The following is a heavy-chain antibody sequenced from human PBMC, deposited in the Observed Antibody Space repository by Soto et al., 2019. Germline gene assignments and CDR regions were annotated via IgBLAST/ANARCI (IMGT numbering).Heavy chain of an antibody. CDR2: IVPMYGTA. D-gene: IGHD6-19*01. CDR3: ARTIAVAASNYCYGMDV. J-gene: IGHJ6*02. CDR1: GGAFSRYA. Sequence: SVKVSCKASGGAFSRYAISWVRQAPGQGLEWMGGIVPMYGTAVYAQKIQGRVTITADAATTTAYMELSSLRAEDTAVYYCARTIAVAASNYCYGMDVWGQGTTVTV. V-gene: IGHV1-69*13.